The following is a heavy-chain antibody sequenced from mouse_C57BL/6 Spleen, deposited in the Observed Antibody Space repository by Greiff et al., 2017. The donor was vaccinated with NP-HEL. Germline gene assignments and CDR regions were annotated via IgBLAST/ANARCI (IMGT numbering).Heavy chain of an antibody. CDR1: GYAFSSYW. V-gene: IGHV1-80*01. Sequence: VKLMESGAELVKPGASVKISCKASGYAFSSYWMNWVKQRPGKGLEWIGQIYPGDGDTNYNGKFKGKATLTADKSSSTAYMQLSSLTSEDSAVYFCARKGGSSSAWFAYWGQGTLVTVSA. J-gene: IGHJ3*01. D-gene: IGHD1-1*01. CDR3: ARKGGSSSAWFAY. CDR2: IYPGDGDT.